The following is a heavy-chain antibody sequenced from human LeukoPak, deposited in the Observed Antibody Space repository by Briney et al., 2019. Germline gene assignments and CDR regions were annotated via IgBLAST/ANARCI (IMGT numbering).Heavy chain of an antibody. CDR3: AKEKWESGWFDP. Sequence: GGSLRLSCAASGFTFSSYAMHWVRQAPGKGLEWVAVISYDGSNKYYADSVKGRFTISRDNSKNTLYLQMNSLRAEDTAVYYCAKEKWESGWFDPWGQGTLVTVSS. CDR1: GFTFSSYA. CDR2: ISYDGSNK. V-gene: IGHV3-30-3*01. D-gene: IGHD1-26*01. J-gene: IGHJ5*02.